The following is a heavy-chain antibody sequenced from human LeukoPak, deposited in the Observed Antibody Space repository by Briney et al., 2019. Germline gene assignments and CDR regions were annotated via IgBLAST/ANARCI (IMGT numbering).Heavy chain of an antibody. J-gene: IGHJ4*02. D-gene: IGHD3-22*01. CDR3: ASPTYSYYYDSSGFDY. V-gene: IGHV3-23*01. CDR1: GFIFSTYT. CDR2: IGSSGGGI. Sequence: PGGSLRLSCAASGFIFSTYTMYRVRHPPGTRLEWVSIIGSSGGGIHYADSVKGRFTISRDNSKNALYLQMNSLRVEDTAVYYCASPTYSYYYDSSGFDYWGQGTLVTVSS.